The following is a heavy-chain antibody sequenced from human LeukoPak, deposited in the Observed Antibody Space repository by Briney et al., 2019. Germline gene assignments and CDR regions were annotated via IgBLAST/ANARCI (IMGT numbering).Heavy chain of an antibody. Sequence: GGSLRLSCAASGFTFSSYAMSWVRQAPGQGLEWVSAISGSGGSTDYADSVKGRFTISRDNSKNTLYLQMNSLRAEDTAVYYCATQWLVRPYFDYWGQGTLVTVSS. J-gene: IGHJ4*02. CDR3: ATQWLVRPYFDY. CDR1: GFTFSSYA. CDR2: ISGSGGST. V-gene: IGHV3-23*01. D-gene: IGHD6-19*01.